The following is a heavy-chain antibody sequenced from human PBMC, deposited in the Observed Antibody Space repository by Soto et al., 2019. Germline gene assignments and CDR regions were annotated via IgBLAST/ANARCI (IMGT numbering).Heavy chain of an antibody. D-gene: IGHD5-18*01. CDR2: IYYSGST. CDR3: ARSGYSYGPNPLLY. J-gene: IGHJ4*02. CDR1: SGSITTPNYF. V-gene: IGHV4-31*03. Sequence: SETLSLTCTVSSGSITTPNYFWSWIRQHPGKGLEWIGYIYYSGSTYYNPSLKSRVTISVDTSKNQFSLKLSSVTAADTAVYYCARSGYSYGPNPLLYWGQGTLVTVSS.